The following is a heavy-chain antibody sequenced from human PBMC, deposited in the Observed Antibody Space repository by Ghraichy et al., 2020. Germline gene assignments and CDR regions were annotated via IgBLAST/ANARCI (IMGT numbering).Heavy chain of an antibody. D-gene: IGHD3-22*01. J-gene: IGHJ3*02. CDR2: ISASGGSS. Sequence: GGSLRLSCAASGFTFSNYAMGWVRQAPGKGLEWVSGISASGGSSYYADSVDGRLTISRDNSDNTLHLQMDSLRAEDTAVYYCARGLYRSGYYYNRALDIWGQATMVTVSS. V-gene: IGHV3-23*01. CDR1: GFTFSNYA. CDR3: ARGLYRSGYYYNRALDI.